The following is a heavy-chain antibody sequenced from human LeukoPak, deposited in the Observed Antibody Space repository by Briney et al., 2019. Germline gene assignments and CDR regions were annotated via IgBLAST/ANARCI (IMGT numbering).Heavy chain of an antibody. CDR1: GYTFTSRG. J-gene: IGHJ4*02. V-gene: IGHV1-8*01. CDR2: INFNSGNT. Sequence: GASVKVSCKASGYTFTSRGMNWVRQATGQGLEWMGWINFNSGNTGYAQKFQGRVTMTRDNSISTAYMELSSLTSEDTAVYYCARGPPLCSTTSCCIDYWGQGTPVTVSS. D-gene: IGHD2-2*01. CDR3: ARGPPLCSTTSCCIDY.